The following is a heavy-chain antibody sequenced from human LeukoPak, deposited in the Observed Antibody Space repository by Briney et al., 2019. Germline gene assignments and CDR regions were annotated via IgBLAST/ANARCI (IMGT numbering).Heavy chain of an antibody. V-gene: IGHV3-11*06. CDR3: AREKIVLTSLHYDYYGMDV. D-gene: IGHD2-8*02. Sequence: PGGSLRLSCAASGFTFSDYYMSWIRQAPGKGLEWVSYISSSSSYTNYADSVKGRFTISRDNAKNSLYLQMTNLRADDTAVYYCAREKIVLTSLHYDYYGMDVWGQGTPVTVSS. CDR1: GFTFSDYY. CDR2: ISSSSSYT. J-gene: IGHJ6*02.